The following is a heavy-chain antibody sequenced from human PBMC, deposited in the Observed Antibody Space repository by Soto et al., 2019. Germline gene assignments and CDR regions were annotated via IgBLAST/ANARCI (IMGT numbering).Heavy chain of an antibody. CDR2: TYYRSKWYN. Sequence: PSQTLSLTCAISVDIVSSNSAAWNWIRQSPSRGLEWLGRTYYRSKWYNDYAVSVKSRITINPDTSKNQFSLQLNSVTPEDTAVYYCARGGCSSTSCYPLYGMDVWGQGTTVTVSS. D-gene: IGHD2-2*01. J-gene: IGHJ6*02. CDR1: VDIVSSNSAA. CDR3: ARGGCSSTSCYPLYGMDV. V-gene: IGHV6-1*01.